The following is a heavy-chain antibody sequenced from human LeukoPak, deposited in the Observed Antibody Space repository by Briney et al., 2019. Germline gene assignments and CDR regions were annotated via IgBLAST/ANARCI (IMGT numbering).Heavy chain of an antibody. V-gene: IGHV4-59*01. CDR3: AREHGTGIQLGSGYNYMDV. CDR2: IYSSGSK. J-gene: IGHJ6*03. Sequence: PSETLSVTCKGSGCTISRYYWRWIRQPPGKGLEWMGYIYSSGSKNYNPPLMSRVTISVHTSNNQFALKPSSGTAADTAVYYCAREHGTGIQLGSGYNYMDVWGKGTTVTVSS. D-gene: IGHD5-18*01. CDR1: GCTISRYY.